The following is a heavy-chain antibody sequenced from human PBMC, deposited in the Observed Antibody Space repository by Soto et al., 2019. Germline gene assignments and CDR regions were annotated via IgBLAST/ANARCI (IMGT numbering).Heavy chain of an antibody. Sequence: GGSLRLSCSASGFTFSQSAMHWVRQAPGKGLEYVAAIGSNGASTFYPGSVKGRFIISRDNSKNTLLLQMNTLRPDDMAVYYFFRGGGAYAGSSLWFDSWGQGTLVTVSS. CDR3: FRGGGAYAGSSLWFDS. J-gene: IGHJ5*01. D-gene: IGHD3-16*01. CDR2: IGSNGAST. CDR1: GFTFSQSA. V-gene: IGHV3-64D*06.